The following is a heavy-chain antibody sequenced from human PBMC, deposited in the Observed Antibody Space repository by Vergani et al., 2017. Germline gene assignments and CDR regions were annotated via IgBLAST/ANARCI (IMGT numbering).Heavy chain of an antibody. CDR3: ARDSNSAGGSYYEPSDY. D-gene: IGHD1-26*01. Sequence: QVQLVQSGAEVKKPGASVKVSCKASGYTFTSYGISWVRQAPGQGLEWMGWISAYNGNTNYAQKLQGRVTMTRDTSTSTVYMELSSLRSEDTAVYYCARDSNSAGGSYYEPSDYWGQGTLVTVSS. CDR2: ISAYNGNT. CDR1: GYTFTSYG. V-gene: IGHV1-18*04. J-gene: IGHJ4*02.